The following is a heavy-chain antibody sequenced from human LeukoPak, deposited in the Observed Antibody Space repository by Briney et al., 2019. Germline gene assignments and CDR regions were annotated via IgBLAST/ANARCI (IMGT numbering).Heavy chain of an antibody. CDR2: IRYDGSNK. D-gene: IGHD5-18*01. CDR1: GFTFSTYG. J-gene: IGHJ4*02. CDR3: ATQVWSPFVDY. Sequence: GGSLRLSCVASGFTFSTYGMHWVRQAPGKGLEWVAFIRYDGSNKYYADSVKGRFTISRDNAKNTLYLQMNSLRPEDTALYFCATQVWSPFVDYWGQGILVTVSS. V-gene: IGHV3-30*02.